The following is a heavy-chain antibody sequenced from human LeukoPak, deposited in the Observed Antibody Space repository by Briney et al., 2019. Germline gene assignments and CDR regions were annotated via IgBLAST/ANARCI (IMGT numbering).Heavy chain of an antibody. CDR2: IRNKAYGGTT. CDR1: GFTCGDYA. V-gene: IGHV3-49*04. Sequence: GGSLRLSCTASGFTCGDYAVSWVRRAPGKGLEWVTFIRNKAYGGTTEYAASVKGRFTISRDDSKSIAYLQMNSLETEDTAVYYCTRGGASGRYYLDYWGQGTLVTVSS. CDR3: TRGGASGRYYLDY. D-gene: IGHD1-26*01. J-gene: IGHJ4*02.